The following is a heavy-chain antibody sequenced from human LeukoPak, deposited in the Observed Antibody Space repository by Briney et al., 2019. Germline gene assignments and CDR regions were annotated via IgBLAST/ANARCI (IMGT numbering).Heavy chain of an antibody. CDR2: ISGSGGST. V-gene: IGHV3-23*01. CDR3: AKRLLSSSWYEDYYYYYGMDV. Sequence: GGSLRLSCAASGFTFSSYAMSWLRQAPGKGLEWVSAISGSGGSTYYADSVTGRFTISRDNSKNTLYLKMNSLRAEDTAVYYCAKRLLSSSWYEDYYYYYGMDVWGQGTTVTVSS. J-gene: IGHJ6*02. CDR1: GFTFSSYA. D-gene: IGHD6-13*01.